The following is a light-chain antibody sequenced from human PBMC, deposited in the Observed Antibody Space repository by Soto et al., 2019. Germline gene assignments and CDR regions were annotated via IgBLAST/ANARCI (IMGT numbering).Light chain of an antibody. CDR2: DAS. V-gene: IGKV3-11*01. J-gene: IGKJ4*01. CDR3: QHRRNWPLT. Sequence: EIVLTQSPATLSLSPGERATLSCRASQSISNSLAWYQQKPGQAPRLLIYDASNRATGIPARFSGSGSGTDFTLTISSLEPEDFAVYYCQHRRNWPLTFGGGTKVEIK. CDR1: QSISNS.